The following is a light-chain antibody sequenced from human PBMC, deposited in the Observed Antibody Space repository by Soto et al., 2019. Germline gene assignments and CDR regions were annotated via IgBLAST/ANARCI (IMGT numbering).Light chain of an antibody. Sequence: QSALTQPPSASGSPGQSVTISCTGTSSDVGGYNYVSRYQKHPGKAPKLMIYEVIKRPSGVPDRFSGSKSGNTASLTVSGLEAEDEADYYCSSYAGSNNLVFGTGTKVTVL. J-gene: IGLJ1*01. CDR3: SSYAGSNNLV. V-gene: IGLV2-8*01. CDR1: SSDVGGYNY. CDR2: EVI.